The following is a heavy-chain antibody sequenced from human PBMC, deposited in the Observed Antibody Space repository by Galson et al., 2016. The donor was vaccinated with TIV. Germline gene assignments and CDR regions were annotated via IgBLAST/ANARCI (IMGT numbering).Heavy chain of an antibody. V-gene: IGHV4-30-4*01. J-gene: IGHJ6*02. D-gene: IGHD2-15*01. Sequence: RQSPGKGLEWIGYIYYSGSTHYNPSLKSRVTISVDRSKNHFSLRLNSVTAADTAVYYCARVVGSYYYGMDVWGLGTTVTVSS. CDR2: IYYSGST. CDR3: ARVVGSYYYGMDV.